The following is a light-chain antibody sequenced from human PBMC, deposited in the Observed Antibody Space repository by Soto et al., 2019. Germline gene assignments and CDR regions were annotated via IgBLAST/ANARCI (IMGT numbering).Light chain of an antibody. V-gene: IGLV1-40*01. Sequence: QSVLTQPPSVSGAPGQRVTISCTGSSSNIGAGYDVHWYQQLPGTAPKLLIYGNSNRPSGVPDRFSGSKSGTSASLAITGLXXXXXXXXYCQSYDSSLSGYVVFGGGTQL. J-gene: IGLJ2*01. CDR2: GNS. CDR3: QSYDSSLSGYVV. CDR1: SSNIGAGYD.